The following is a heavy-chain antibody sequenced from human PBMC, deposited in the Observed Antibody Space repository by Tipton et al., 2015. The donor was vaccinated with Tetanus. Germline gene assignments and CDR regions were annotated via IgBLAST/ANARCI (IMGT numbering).Heavy chain of an antibody. Sequence: TLSLTCTVSGGSISSYYWSWIRQSAAMGLEWIGRINTSGSSDYNPSLKGRVTMSIDTSGNRFSLDLTSVTAADTAIYYGVRAPYNSPGKYYFDYWGQGTLVTVSS. V-gene: IGHV4-4*07. CDR2: INTSGSS. J-gene: IGHJ4*02. CDR1: GGSISSYY. CDR3: VRAPYNSPGKYYFDY. D-gene: IGHD1-1*01.